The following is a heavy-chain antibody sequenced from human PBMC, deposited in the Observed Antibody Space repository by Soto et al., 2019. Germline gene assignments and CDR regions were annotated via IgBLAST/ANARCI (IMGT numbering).Heavy chain of an antibody. CDR1: GFTFDDYA. V-gene: IGHV3-9*01. J-gene: IGHJ6*03. CDR2: ISWNSGSI. D-gene: IGHD3-16*01. Sequence: GGSLRLSCAASGFTFDDYAMHWVRQAPGKGLEWVSGISWNSGSIGYADSVKGRFTISRDNAKNSLYLQMNSLRAEDTALYYCAKAAWGGQRLYYYYYYMDVWGKGTTVTVSS. CDR3: AKAAWGGQRLYYYYYYMDV.